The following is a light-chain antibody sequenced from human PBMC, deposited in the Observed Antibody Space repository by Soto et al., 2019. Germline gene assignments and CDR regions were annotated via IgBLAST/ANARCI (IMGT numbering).Light chain of an antibody. J-gene: IGKJ1*01. CDR3: QQYGSSGT. Sequence: IVLTQSPGTLSLSPGERATLPCRASQSVSNNYLAWYQQKPGQAPRLLIYGASNRATGIPDRFSGSGSGTDFTLTISRLEPEDSAVYYCQQYGSSGTFGQGTKVDIK. CDR2: GAS. CDR1: QSVSNNY. V-gene: IGKV3-20*01.